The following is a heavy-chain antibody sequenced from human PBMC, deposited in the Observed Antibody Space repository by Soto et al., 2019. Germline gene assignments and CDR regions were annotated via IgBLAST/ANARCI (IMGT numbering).Heavy chain of an antibody. CDR3: ASWALRDHAFEI. CDR1: GFTFSGKKY. CDR2: LYSTGGT. V-gene: IGHV3-53*01. J-gene: IGHJ3*02. D-gene: IGHD4-17*01. Sequence: DVQLVESGGGLIQPGGSLRLSCAASGFTFSGKKYRTWIRQAPGKGLEWVSALYSTGGTYYADSVKGRFSTSKDNSKNWFDLQLDSLTPDATAVYHCASWALRDHAFEILGLGTMVTVSS.